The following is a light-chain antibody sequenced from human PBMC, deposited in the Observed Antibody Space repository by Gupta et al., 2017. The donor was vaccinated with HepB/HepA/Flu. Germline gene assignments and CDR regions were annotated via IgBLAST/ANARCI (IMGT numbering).Light chain of an antibody. J-gene: IGLJ2*01. V-gene: IGLV2-14*03. CDR1: SSDVGGYNS. CDR2: DVT. CDR3: SSYRSSSTLVV. Sequence: SALTQPASVSASPGQATPISCTGTSSDVGGYNSVSWYQQYPGKAPKVIIYDVTNRPSGVSNRFSGSKPGNTASLTISGLQAEDEADYHCSSYRSSSTLVVFGGGTKVTVL.